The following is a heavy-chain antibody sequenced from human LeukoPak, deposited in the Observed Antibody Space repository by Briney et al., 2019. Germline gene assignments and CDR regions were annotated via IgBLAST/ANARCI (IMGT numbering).Heavy chain of an antibody. CDR3: ATDSDSSGYYYAQFDY. Sequence: ASVKVSCKVSGYTLTELSMHWVRQAPGKGLEWMGGFDPEDGETIYAQKFQGRVTMTEDTSTDTAYMELSSLRSEDTAVYYCATDSDSSGYYYAQFDYWGQRTLVTVSS. J-gene: IGHJ4*02. V-gene: IGHV1-24*01. D-gene: IGHD3-22*01. CDR1: GYTLTELS. CDR2: FDPEDGET.